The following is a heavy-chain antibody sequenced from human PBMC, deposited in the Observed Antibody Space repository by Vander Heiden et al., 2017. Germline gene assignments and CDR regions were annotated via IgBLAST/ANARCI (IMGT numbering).Heavy chain of an antibody. CDR3: ARGDTADDYGMDV. V-gene: IGHV1-69*01. CDR2: IIPIFGTA. CDR1: GGTFSSYA. Sequence: QVQLVQSGAEVKKPGSSVKVSCKASGGTFSSYAISWVRQAPGQGLEWMGGIIPIFGTANYAQKVQGRVTITADESTSTAYMEMRRMRSEDTAVYYCARGDTADDYGMDVWGQGTTVTVSS. D-gene: IGHD5-18*01. J-gene: IGHJ6*02.